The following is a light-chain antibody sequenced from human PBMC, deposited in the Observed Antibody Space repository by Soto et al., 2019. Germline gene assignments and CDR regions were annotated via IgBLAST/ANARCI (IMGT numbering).Light chain of an antibody. CDR1: QGISNY. CDR3: QKYNSAPYT. V-gene: IGKV1-27*01. CDR2: AAS. J-gene: IGKJ2*01. Sequence: DIQMTQSPSSLSASVGDRVTITCRASQGISNYLAWYQQKPGKVPKLLIYAASTLQSGVPSRFSGSGSGTDFTLTISSRQAEDVATHYCQKYNSAPYTFGRGTKVDIX.